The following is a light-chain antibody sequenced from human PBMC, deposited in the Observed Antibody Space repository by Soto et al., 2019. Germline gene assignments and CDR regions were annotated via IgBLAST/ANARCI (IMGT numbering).Light chain of an antibody. V-gene: IGKV1-5*03. CDR3: QHYNSYSEA. J-gene: IGKJ1*01. Sequence: DIQMTQSPSTLSGSVGDRVTITCRASQTISSWLAWYQQKPGKAPKLLIYKASTLKSGVPSRFSGSGSGTEFPLTISSLQPDDFAIYYCQHYNSYSEAFGQGTKVELK. CDR2: KAS. CDR1: QTISSW.